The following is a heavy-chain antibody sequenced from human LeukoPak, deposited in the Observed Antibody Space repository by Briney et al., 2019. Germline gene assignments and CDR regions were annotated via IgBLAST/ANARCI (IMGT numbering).Heavy chain of an antibody. J-gene: IGHJ6*02. CDR3: ARHGNSMDV. CDR2: IYYSGST. V-gene: IGHV4-59*08. Sequence: PSETLSLTCTVSGGSISSYYWSWIRQPPGKGLEWIGYIYYSGSTNYNPSLKSRVTISVDASKNQFSLKPSSVTAADTAVYYCARHGNSMDVWGQGTTVTVSS. CDR1: GGSISSYY.